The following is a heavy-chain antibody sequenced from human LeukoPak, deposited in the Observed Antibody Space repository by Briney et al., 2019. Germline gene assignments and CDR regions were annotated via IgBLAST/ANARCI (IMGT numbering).Heavy chain of an antibody. V-gene: IGHV4-34*01. CDR3: SRAVAGSVGWFDP. Sequence: SETLSLTCAVYGGSFNDNYWSWIRQPPGKGLEWIGEINHSGSTNYNPSLKSRITISVDTSKNQFSLKLSSVTAADTAVYFCSRAVAGSVGWFDPWGQGTLVTVSS. J-gene: IGHJ5*02. D-gene: IGHD6-19*01. CDR2: INHSGST. CDR1: GGSFNDNY.